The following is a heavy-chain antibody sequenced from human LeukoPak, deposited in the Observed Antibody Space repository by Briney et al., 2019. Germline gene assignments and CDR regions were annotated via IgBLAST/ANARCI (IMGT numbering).Heavy chain of an antibody. D-gene: IGHD3-22*01. V-gene: IGHV1-18*01. J-gene: IGHJ4*02. CDR2: ISAYNGNT. CDR1: GYTFTSYG. Sequence: EASVKVSCKASGYTFTSYGISWVRQAPGQGLEWMGWISAYNGNTNYAQKLQGRVTMTTDTSTSTAYMELRSLRSDDTAVYYCARDSKPAYYDSSGFFDYWGQGTLVTVSS. CDR3: ARDSKPAYYDSSGFFDY.